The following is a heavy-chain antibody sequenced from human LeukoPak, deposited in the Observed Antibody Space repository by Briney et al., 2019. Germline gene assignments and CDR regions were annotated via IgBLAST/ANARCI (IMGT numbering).Heavy chain of an antibody. CDR1: GYTFTSYG. CDR3: ARVDYYDSSGYYYVAHFDY. D-gene: IGHD3-22*01. V-gene: IGHV1-18*01. J-gene: IGHJ4*02. CDR2: ISTYNGNT. Sequence: GASVKVSCKASGYTFTSYGISWVRQAPGQGLEWMGWISTYNGNTNYAQKLQGRVTMTTDTSTITAYMELRSLRSDDTAVYYCARVDYYDSSGYYYVAHFDYWGQGTLVTVSS.